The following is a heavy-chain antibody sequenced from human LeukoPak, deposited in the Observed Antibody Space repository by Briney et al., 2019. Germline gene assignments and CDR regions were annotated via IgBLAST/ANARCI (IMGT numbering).Heavy chain of an antibody. CDR1: GYTFTGYY. CDR3: ARDPWYSSSWYYFDY. D-gene: IGHD6-13*01. Sequence: GASVKVSCKASGYTFTGYYMHWVRQAPGQGLEWVGLINPNSGGTNYAQKFQGRVTMTRDTSISTDYMELSRLRSDDTAVYYCARDPWYSSSWYYFDYWGQGTLVTVSS. V-gene: IGHV1-2*02. CDR2: INPNSGGT. J-gene: IGHJ4*02.